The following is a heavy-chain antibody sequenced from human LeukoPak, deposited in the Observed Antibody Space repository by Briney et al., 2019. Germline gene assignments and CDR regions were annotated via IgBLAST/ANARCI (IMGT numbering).Heavy chain of an antibody. CDR1: GYTFTGYA. CDR2: INAGNGNT. CDR3: ARGQNTPMVRGVIFDY. V-gene: IGHV1-3*01. J-gene: IGHJ4*02. Sequence: ASVKVSCKASGYTFTGYAMHWVRQAPGQRLEWMGWINAGNGNTKYSQKFQGRVTITRDTSASTAYMELSSLRSEDTAVYYCARGQNTPMVRGVIFDYWGQGTLVTVSS. D-gene: IGHD3-10*01.